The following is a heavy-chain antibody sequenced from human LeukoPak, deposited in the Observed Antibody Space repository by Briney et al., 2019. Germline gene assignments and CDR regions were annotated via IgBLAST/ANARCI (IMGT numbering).Heavy chain of an antibody. Sequence: ASVKVSCKASGYTFTDYYMHWVRQAPGQGLEWMGWINPNSGGTNYAQKFQGRVTMTRDTSISTAYMELSRLRFEDTALYYCAACSGGRCYSGWFDPWGQGTLVTVSS. D-gene: IGHD2-15*01. CDR3: AACSGGRCYSGWFDP. V-gene: IGHV1-2*02. CDR2: INPNSGGT. CDR1: GYTFTDYY. J-gene: IGHJ5*02.